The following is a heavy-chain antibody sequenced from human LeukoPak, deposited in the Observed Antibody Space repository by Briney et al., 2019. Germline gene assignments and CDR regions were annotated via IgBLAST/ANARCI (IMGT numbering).Heavy chain of an antibody. D-gene: IGHD3-9*01. CDR3: ARALIPGYFDWLGYDYFDY. CDR2: IYNSGST. Sequence: SQTLSLTCTVSGASISSGSYSWSWIRQPAGKGLEWIGRIYNSGSTNYNPSLKSRVTISVDTSKNQFSLKLSSVTAADTAVYYCARALIPGYFDWLGYDYFDYWGQGTLVTVSS. V-gene: IGHV4-61*02. J-gene: IGHJ4*02. CDR1: GASISSGSYS.